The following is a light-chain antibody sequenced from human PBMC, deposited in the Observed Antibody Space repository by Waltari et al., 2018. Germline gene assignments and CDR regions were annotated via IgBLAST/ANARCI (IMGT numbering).Light chain of an antibody. V-gene: IGKV3-20*01. CDR2: GAS. CDR3: HQYGSSPPRP. CDR1: QSFGSSH. J-gene: IGKJ2*01. Sequence: IVLTQSPDTLSVSPGEKATLSCRAMQSFGSSHLPCYQHKPGQAPRLLIYGASARATGIPDRFSGSGSGTDFTLNINRLDPEDFAGYFCHQYGSSPPRPFGQGTKLEIK.